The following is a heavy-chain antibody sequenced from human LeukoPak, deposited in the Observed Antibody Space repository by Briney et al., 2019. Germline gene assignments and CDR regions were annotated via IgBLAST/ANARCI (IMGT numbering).Heavy chain of an antibody. CDR1: GYTFTSYD. V-gene: IGHV1-8*01. CDR3: ARPKTFGANPGWYFDL. CDR2: MNPNSDNT. D-gene: IGHD4/OR15-4a*01. J-gene: IGHJ2*01. Sequence: ASVKVSCKASGYTFTSYDINWVRQATGQGLGWMGWMNPNSDNTGYVQKFQGRVTMTRNTSISTAYMELSSLRSEDTAVYYCARPKTFGANPGWYFDLWGRGTLVTVSS.